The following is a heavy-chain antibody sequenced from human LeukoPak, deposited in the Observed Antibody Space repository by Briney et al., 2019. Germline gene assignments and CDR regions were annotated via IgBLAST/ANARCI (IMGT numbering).Heavy chain of an antibody. Sequence: GGSLRLSCAASGNYWMHWVRQAPGKGLVWVSHINSDGSWTSYADSVKGRFTISKDNATNTVYLQMNNLRAEDTAVYYCVSFYETDWGRGTLVTVSS. J-gene: IGHJ4*02. CDR3: VSFYETD. CDR2: INSDGSWT. V-gene: IGHV3-74*01. CDR1: GNYW. D-gene: IGHD2/OR15-2a*01.